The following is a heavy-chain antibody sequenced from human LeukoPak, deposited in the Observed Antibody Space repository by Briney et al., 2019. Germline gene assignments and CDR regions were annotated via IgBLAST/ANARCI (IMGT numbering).Heavy chain of an antibody. D-gene: IGHD3-22*01. V-gene: IGHV1-18*01. J-gene: IGHJ4*02. CDR2: ISVHNGNT. CDR3: ARGDYYDSSGYDY. Sequence: ASVKVSCKASGFTSATYLISWVRQAPAQGLEWMGRISVHNGNTNYARKLQGRVSLATDTSTTTVYMELRSLTSDDTAVYYCARGDYYDSSGYDYWGQGTLVTVSS. CDR1: GFTSATYL.